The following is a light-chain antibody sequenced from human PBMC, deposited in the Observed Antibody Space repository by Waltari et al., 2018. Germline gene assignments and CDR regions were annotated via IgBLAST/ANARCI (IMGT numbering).Light chain of an antibody. V-gene: IGKV3-20*01. CDR3: QQYDGSILT. J-gene: IGKJ4*01. Sequence: GRASQTINNTLLVWYQQKPGQTPRLLFHGESSRATGFPDRFSGSGSGTDCTLSISRLEPEDVAVYYCQQYDGSILTFGGGTKVEI. CDR2: GES. CDR1: QTINNTL.